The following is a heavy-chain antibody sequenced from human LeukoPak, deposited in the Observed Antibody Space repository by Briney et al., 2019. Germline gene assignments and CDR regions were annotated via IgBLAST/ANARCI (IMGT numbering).Heavy chain of an antibody. Sequence: SETLSLTCTVSGGSISSGGYYWSWIRQPPGKGLEWIGYIYHSGSTYYNPSLKSRVTISVDRSKNQFSLKLSSVTAADTAVYYCARDSGYYYFDYWGQGTLVTVSS. CDR2: IYHSGST. J-gene: IGHJ4*02. V-gene: IGHV4-30-2*01. CDR3: ARDSGYYYFDY. CDR1: GGSISSGGYY. D-gene: IGHD3-22*01.